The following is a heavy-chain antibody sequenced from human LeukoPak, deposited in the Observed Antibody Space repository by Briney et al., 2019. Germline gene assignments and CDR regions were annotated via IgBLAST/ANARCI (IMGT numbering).Heavy chain of an antibody. D-gene: IGHD3-16*02. J-gene: IGHJ4*02. CDR3: SWEQDFSFGRHLEH. CDR2: LKSRGGGETA. CDR1: GFNFNDAW. Sequence: PGGSLRLSCAVSGFNFNDAWMSWVRQAPGKGLEWVGRLKSRGGGETADYSAPVKGRFAVSRDDSQNTLYLQMNSLRTEDTAVYFCSWEQDFSFGRHLEHWGQGTLVTVAS. V-gene: IGHV3-15*01.